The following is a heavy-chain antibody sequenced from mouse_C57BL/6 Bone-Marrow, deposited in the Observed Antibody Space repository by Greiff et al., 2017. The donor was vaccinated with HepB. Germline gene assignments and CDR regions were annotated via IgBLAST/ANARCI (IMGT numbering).Heavy chain of an antibody. V-gene: IGHV1-54*01. CDR1: GYAFTNYL. D-gene: IGHD2-4*01. CDR3: ARGGDDYDGNYYAMDY. CDR2: INPGSGGT. Sequence: QVQLQQSGAELVRPGTSVKVSCKASGYAFTNYLIEWVKQRPGQGLEWIGVINPGSGGTNYNEKFKGKATLTADKSSSTTYMQLSSLTSEDSAVYVCARGGDDYDGNYYAMDYWGQGTSVTVSS. J-gene: IGHJ4*01.